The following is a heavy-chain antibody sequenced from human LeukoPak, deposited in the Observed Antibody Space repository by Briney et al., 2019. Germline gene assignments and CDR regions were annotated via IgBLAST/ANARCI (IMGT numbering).Heavy chain of an antibody. D-gene: IGHD3-22*01. Sequence: PGGSLRLSCAASGFTFSSYSMNWVRQAPGKGLEWVSSISSSSSYICYADSVKGRFTISRDNAKNSLYLQMNSLRAEDTAVYYCARATTMSRFDYWGQGTLVTVSS. J-gene: IGHJ4*02. V-gene: IGHV3-21*01. CDR3: ARATTMSRFDY. CDR1: GFTFSSYS. CDR2: ISSSSSYI.